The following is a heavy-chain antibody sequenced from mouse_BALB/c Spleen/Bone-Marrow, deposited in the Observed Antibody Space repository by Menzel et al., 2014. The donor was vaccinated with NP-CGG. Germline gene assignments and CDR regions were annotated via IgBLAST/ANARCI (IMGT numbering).Heavy chain of an antibody. D-gene: IGHD3-2*01. J-gene: IGHJ4*01. CDR3: ARGDSSGYDYAMDY. CDR1: GYSITSGYY. Sequence: EVQVVESGPGLVKPSQSLSLTCSVTGYSITSGYYWNWIRQFPGNKLEWMGYISYDGSNNYNPSLKNRISITRDTSKNQFFLKLNSVTTEDTATYYYARGDSSGYDYAMDYWGQGTSVTVSS. CDR2: ISYDGSN. V-gene: IGHV3-6*02.